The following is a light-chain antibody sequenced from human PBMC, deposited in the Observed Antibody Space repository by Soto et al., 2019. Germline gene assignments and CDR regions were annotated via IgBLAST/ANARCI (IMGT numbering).Light chain of an antibody. V-gene: IGKV3-20*01. J-gene: IGKJ5*01. Sequence: EIVLTQSPGTLSLSSGERATLSCRASQSLSSIYLAWYQQKPGQAPSLLIYGASNRATGIPDRFSGSGSGTDFTLTISRLEPEDFAVYYCQQDGSSPTFGQGTRLEIK. CDR2: GAS. CDR1: QSLSSIY. CDR3: QQDGSSPT.